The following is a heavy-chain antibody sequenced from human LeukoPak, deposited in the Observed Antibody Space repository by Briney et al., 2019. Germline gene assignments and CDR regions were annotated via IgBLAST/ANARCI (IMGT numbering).Heavy chain of an antibody. CDR2: INPNSGGA. Sequence: ASVKVSCKASGYTFTGYYMHWVRQAPGQGLEWMGWINPNSGGANYAPKFQGRVTMARDTSISTAYMELSSLRSDDTAVYYCARDQGGSSGLFDYWGQGTLVTVSS. CDR1: GYTFTGYY. V-gene: IGHV1-2*02. CDR3: ARDQGGSSGLFDY. D-gene: IGHD6-13*01. J-gene: IGHJ4*02.